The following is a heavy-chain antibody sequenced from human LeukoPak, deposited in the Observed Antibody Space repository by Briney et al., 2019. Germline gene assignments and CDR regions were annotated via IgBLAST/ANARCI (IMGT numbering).Heavy chain of an antibody. V-gene: IGHV1-18*04. CDR3: ARDSPYSGSYYPFDN. CDR1: GYSFTSYW. D-gene: IGHD1-26*01. CDR2: ISAYNGNT. J-gene: IGHJ4*02. Sequence: GESLKISCKGSGYSFTSYWIGWVRQMPGKGLEWMGWISAYNGNTNYAQKLQGRVTMTTDTSTSTAYMELRSLRSDDTAVYYCARDSPYSGSYYPFDNWGQGTLVTVSS.